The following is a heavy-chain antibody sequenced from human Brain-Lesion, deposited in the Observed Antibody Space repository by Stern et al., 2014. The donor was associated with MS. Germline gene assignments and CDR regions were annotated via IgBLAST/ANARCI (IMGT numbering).Heavy chain of an antibody. CDR2: IYHSGST. CDR3: ARGSREVLLPRFYFDY. Sequence: VHLVESVPGLVKPSQTLSLTCTVSGGSISSGNYYWSWIRQHPGKGLEWIGSIYHSGSTYYNPPLKSRVTTSIDTSKNQFSLKLSSVTAADTAVYYCARGSREVLLPRFYFDYWGQGTLVTVSS. D-gene: IGHD3-3*01. J-gene: IGHJ4*02. CDR1: GGSISSGNYY. V-gene: IGHV4-31*03.